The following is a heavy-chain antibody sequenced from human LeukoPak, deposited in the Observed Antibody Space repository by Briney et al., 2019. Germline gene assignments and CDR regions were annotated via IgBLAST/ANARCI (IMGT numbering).Heavy chain of an antibody. CDR3: ARSKVQLWLRGWFDP. J-gene: IGHJ5*02. CDR1: GGSFSGYY. V-gene: IGHV4-34*01. D-gene: IGHD5-18*01. Sequence: SETLSLTCAVYGGSFSGYYWSWIRQPPGKGLEWIGEINHSGSTNYNPSLKSRVTISVDTSKNQFSLKLSSVTAADTAVYYCARSKVQLWLRGWFDPLGPGNPGHRLL. CDR2: INHSGST.